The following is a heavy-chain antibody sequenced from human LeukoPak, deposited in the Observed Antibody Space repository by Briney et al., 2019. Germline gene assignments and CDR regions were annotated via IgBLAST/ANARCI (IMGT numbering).Heavy chain of an antibody. CDR3: ARLGGQCTSNSCQNWFDA. CDR1: GFTFNIYE. CDR2: ISSTGTTI. J-gene: IGHJ5*02. V-gene: IGHV3-48*03. D-gene: IGHD2-2*01. Sequence: GGSLRLYCAVSGFTFNIYEMNWVRQAPGRGLEWLSYISSTGTTIYYADSVKGRFTISRDNTKKSLYLEMSSLRAEDTAVYYCARLGGQCTSNSCQNWFDAWGQGTLVTVSS.